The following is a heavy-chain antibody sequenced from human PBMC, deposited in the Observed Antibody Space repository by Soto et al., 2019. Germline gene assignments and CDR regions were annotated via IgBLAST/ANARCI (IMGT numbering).Heavy chain of an antibody. Sequence: SETLSLTCTLSCGSVSGASYYWTWIRQSPGKGLEWIGYIYYSGSTTYNPSLKSRVTISIDTANNQFSLILTSVTPADTAVYYCARDIRGYSRAFDYWGQGTLVTVSS. CDR2: IYYSGST. J-gene: IGHJ4*02. V-gene: IGHV4-61*01. D-gene: IGHD5-18*01. CDR3: ARDIRGYSRAFDY. CDR1: CGSVSGASYY.